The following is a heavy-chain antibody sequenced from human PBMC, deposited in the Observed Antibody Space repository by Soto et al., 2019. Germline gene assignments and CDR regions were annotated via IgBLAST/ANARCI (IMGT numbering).Heavy chain of an antibody. CDR2: ISSSSSTI. V-gene: IGHV3-48*02. Sequence: AGGSLRLSCAASGFTFSSYSMNWVRQAPGKGLEWVSYISSSSSTIYYADSVKGRFTIPRDNAKNSLYLQMNSLRDEDTAVYYCARDQDIVLVPAAPYYYYGMDVWGQGTTVTVSS. CDR3: ARDQDIVLVPAAPYYYYGMDV. J-gene: IGHJ6*02. D-gene: IGHD2-2*01. CDR1: GFTFSSYS.